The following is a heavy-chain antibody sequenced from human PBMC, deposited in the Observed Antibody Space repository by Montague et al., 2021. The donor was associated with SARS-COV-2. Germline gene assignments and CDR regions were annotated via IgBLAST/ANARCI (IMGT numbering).Heavy chain of an antibody. V-gene: IGHV3-48*03. CDR2: ISGRGSTI. CDR1: GFTFSSYE. J-gene: IGHJ4*02. CDR3: AREYSSSSGIPYYFDY. Sequence: LSCAASGFTFSSYEMNWVRQAPGKGLEWVSYISGRGSTIYYADSVRGRFTISRDNVKNSLYLQMNSLRVEDTAVYYCAREYSSSSGIPYYFDYWGQGTLVTVSS. D-gene: IGHD6-13*01.